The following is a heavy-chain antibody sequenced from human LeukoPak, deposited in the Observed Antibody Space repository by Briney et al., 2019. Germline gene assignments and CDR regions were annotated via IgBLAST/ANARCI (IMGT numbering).Heavy chain of an antibody. CDR3: ARGRGYSYGQAYFDY. CDR1: GGSFSGYY. CDR2: INHSGST. Sequence: PSETLSLTCAVYGGSFSGYYWSWIRQPPGKGLEWIGEINHSGSTNYNPSLKSRVTISVDTSKNQFSLKLSSVTAADTAVYYCARGRGYSYGQAYFDYWGQGTLVTASS. J-gene: IGHJ4*02. D-gene: IGHD5-18*01. V-gene: IGHV4-34*01.